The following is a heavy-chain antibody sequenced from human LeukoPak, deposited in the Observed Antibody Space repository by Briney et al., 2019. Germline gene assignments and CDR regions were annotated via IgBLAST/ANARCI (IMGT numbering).Heavy chain of an antibody. CDR1: GGSISSYY. D-gene: IGHD6-13*01. CDR2: IFPGGST. V-gene: IGHV4-4*07. CDR3: ARELIGEAAAGTT. J-gene: IGHJ4*02. Sequence: SGTLSLTCTVSGGSISSYYWSWIRQPAGKGLEWVGRIFPGGSTNYNPSLKSRVTMSVDTSKNQFSLKLSSVTAADTAVYYCARELIGEAAAGTTWGQGTLVTVSS.